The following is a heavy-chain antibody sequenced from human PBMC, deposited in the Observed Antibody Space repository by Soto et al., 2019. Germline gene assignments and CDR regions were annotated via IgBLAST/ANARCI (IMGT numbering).Heavy chain of an antibody. CDR1: GFTVSSNY. CDR3: SAYSSGWHDAFDI. Sequence: GGSLRLSCAASGFTVSSNYMSWVRQAPGKGLEWVSVIYSGGSTYYADSVKGRFTISRDNSKNTLYLQMNGLRAEDTAVYYCSAYSSGWHDAFDIWGQGTMVTVSS. V-gene: IGHV3-53*01. D-gene: IGHD6-19*01. CDR2: IYSGGST. J-gene: IGHJ3*02.